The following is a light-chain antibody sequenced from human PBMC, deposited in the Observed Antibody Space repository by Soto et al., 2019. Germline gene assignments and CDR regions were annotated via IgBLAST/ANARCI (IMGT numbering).Light chain of an antibody. Sequence: DIQMPQSPSSLSASVGDSVTITCRASQGISNYLAWYQQKPGKVPKRLIYAESTLQSGVPSRFISSISGTEITDTISSLQTENSATYHCQKYNRAPSTLGHGTNVEIQ. CDR3: QKYNRAPST. CDR2: AES. V-gene: IGKV1-27*01. CDR1: QGISNY. J-gene: IGKJ1*01.